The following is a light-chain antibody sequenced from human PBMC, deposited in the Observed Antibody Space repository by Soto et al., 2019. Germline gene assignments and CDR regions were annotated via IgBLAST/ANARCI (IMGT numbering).Light chain of an antibody. CDR3: CLYASDSKVL. CDR1: SSDVGSYNL. CDR2: EGT. V-gene: IGLV2-23*01. Sequence: QSALTQPASVSGSPGQSITISCTETSSDVGSYNLVSWYQHHPGKAPKLMIYEGTKRPSGVSNRFSGSKSGNTASLTVSGLQPEDEADHYCCLYASDSKVLFGGGTKLTVL. J-gene: IGLJ2*01.